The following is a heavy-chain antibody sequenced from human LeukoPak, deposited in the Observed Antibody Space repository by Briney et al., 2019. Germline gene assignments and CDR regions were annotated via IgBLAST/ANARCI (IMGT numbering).Heavy chain of an antibody. D-gene: IGHD3-3*01. J-gene: IGHJ3*02. V-gene: IGHV3-48*01. CDR2: ISSSSSTI. CDR1: GFTFSSYG. CDR3: ARDHPYYDFWSGYSRAFDI. Sequence: GGSLRLSCAASGFTFSSYGMSWVRQAPGKGLEWVSYISSSSSTIYYADSVRGRFTISRDNAKNSLYLQMNSLRAEDTAVYYCARDHPYYDFWSGYSRAFDIWGQGTMVTVSS.